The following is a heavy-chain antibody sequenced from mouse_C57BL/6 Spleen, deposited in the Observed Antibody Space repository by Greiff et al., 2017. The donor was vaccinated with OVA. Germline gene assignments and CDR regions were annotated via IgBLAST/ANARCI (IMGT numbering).Heavy chain of an antibody. CDR3: TTGGNSFAY. Sequence: VQLQQSGAALVRPGASVTLSCTASGFYFNDDYMHWVKQRPEQGLEWIGWIDPENGDTEYASKFQGKATITADTSSNTAYLQLSSLTSEDTAVYYCTTGGNSFAYWGQGTLVTVSA. J-gene: IGHJ3*01. CDR1: GFYFNDDY. CDR2: IDPENGDT. D-gene: IGHD2-1*01. V-gene: IGHV14-4*01.